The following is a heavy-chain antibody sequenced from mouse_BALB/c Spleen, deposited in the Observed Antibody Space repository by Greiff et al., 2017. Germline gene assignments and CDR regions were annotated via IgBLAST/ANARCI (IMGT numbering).Heavy chain of an antibody. V-gene: IGHV5-12-2*01. Sequence: EVQVVESGGGLVQPGGSLKLSCAASGFTFSSYTMSWVRQTPEKRLEWVAYISNGGGSTYYPDTVKGRFTISRDNAKNTLYLQMSSLKSEDTAMYYCARQGGSRNWYFDVWGAGTTVTVSS. D-gene: IGHD1-1*01. CDR2: ISNGGGST. CDR1: GFTFSSYT. CDR3: ARQGGSRNWYFDV. J-gene: IGHJ1*01.